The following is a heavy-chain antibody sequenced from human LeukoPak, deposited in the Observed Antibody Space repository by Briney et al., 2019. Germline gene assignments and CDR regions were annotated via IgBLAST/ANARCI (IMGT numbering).Heavy chain of an antibody. V-gene: IGHV3-53*01. CDR1: GFTVSSNY. J-gene: IGHJ3*02. Sequence: GGSLRLSCAASGFTVSSNYMSWARQAPGKGLEWVSVIYSGGSTYYADSVKGRFTISRDNSKNTLYLQMNSLRAEDTAVYYCSRSTYYYDSSGYSDAFDIWGQGTMVTVSS. CDR3: SRSTYYYDSSGYSDAFDI. D-gene: IGHD3-22*01. CDR2: IYSGGST.